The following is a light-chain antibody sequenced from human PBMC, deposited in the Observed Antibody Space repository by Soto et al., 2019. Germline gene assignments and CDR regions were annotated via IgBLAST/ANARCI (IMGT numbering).Light chain of an antibody. CDR2: HAS. Sequence: DIQMTQSPSSLSASVGDRVTITCRASQRISIYLNWYQQKPGTAPKLLIYHASSLQSGVPSRFSGSGSGTDFTLTISSVQPEDFAIYYCQPSYSDPSLGQGTRLEIK. J-gene: IGKJ5*01. CDR1: QRISIY. CDR3: QPSYSDPS. V-gene: IGKV1-39*01.